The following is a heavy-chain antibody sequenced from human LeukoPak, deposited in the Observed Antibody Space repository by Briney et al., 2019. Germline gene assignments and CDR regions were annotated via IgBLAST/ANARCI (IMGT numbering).Heavy chain of an antibody. Sequence: SETLSLACTVSGGSISSGGYCWSWIRQHPGKGLEWIGYIYYSGSTYYNPSLKSRVTISVDTSKNQFSLKLSSVTAADTAVYYCASPRYNWNDEPGAFDIWGQGTMVTVSS. CDR3: ASPRYNWNDEPGAFDI. J-gene: IGHJ3*02. CDR2: IYYSGST. V-gene: IGHV4-31*03. CDR1: GGSISSGGYC. D-gene: IGHD1-20*01.